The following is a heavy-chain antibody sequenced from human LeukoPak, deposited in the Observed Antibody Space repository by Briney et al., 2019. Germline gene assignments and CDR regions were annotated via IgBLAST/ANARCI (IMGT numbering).Heavy chain of an antibody. V-gene: IGHV4-34*01. Sequence: PSETLSLTCAVYGGSFSGYYWSWIRQPPGKGLEWIGEINHSGSTNYNPSLKSRVTISVDTSKNQFSLKLSSVTAADTAVYYCARAVVDYYDTINWFDPWGRGTLVTVSS. CDR3: ARAVVDYYDTINWFDP. J-gene: IGHJ5*02. CDR1: GGSFSGYY. CDR2: INHSGST. D-gene: IGHD3-22*01.